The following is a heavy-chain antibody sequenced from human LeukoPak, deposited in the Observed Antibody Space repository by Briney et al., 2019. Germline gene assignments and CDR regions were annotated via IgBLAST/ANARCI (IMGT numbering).Heavy chain of an antibody. CDR2: ISWDGGNT. V-gene: IGHV3-43D*03. J-gene: IGHJ4*02. Sequence: GGSLRLSCAASGFTFSNYEMHWVRQAPGKGLEWVSLISWDGGNTYYGDSVKGRFTISRDNSKNSLYLQMNNLRAEDTALYYCAKGLDILTGPPDYWGQGTLVTVSS. D-gene: IGHD3-9*01. CDR3: AKGLDILTGPPDY. CDR1: GFTFSNYE.